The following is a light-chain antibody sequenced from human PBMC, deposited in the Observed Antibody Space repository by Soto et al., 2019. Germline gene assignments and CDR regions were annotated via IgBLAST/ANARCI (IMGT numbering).Light chain of an antibody. CDR3: QPYGTSPWT. Sequence: EILVTQSPGTLSLSPGERATLSCRASQSVSRNYLAWYQQKPGQSPRLLIYGASSRATGVQDRFSGSGSGTYFNLAISGLEPEDFAVYHCQPYGTSPWTVDQGNKVQIK. J-gene: IGKJ1*01. V-gene: IGKV3-20*01. CDR2: GAS. CDR1: QSVSRNY.